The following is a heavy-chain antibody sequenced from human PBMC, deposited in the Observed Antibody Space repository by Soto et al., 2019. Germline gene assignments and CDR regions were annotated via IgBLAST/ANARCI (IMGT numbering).Heavy chain of an antibody. Sequence: QVQLVQSGAESKTPGASVKVSCKASQYNFTNYCVHWVRQAPGQGLEWMGVINPSGGSTKYAQRFRGRVTMTRDTSTNTVYMDLRSLRPEDTAVYFCARALYDTDSVSVGAESRYYVMDVWGRGTTVTVSS. CDR1: QYNFTNYC. J-gene: IGHJ6*02. V-gene: IGHV1-46*01. CDR2: INPSGGST. D-gene: IGHD3-22*01. CDR3: ARALYDTDSVSVGAESRYYVMDV.